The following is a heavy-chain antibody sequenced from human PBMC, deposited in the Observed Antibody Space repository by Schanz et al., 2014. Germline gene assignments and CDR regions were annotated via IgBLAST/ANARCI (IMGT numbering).Heavy chain of an antibody. CDR3: ARDLPRTFLFDY. J-gene: IGHJ4*02. V-gene: IGHV3-23*01. CDR2: ISDSGDTA. CDR1: GFTFTNYA. Sequence: EVQLMESGGGLVQPGGSLRLSCAASGFTFTNYAMSWVRQAPGKGLEWVSLISDSGDTAYYADSVKGRFTISRDNAKNSLYLQMDSLRAEDTAVYYCARDLPRTFLFDYWGQGTLVTVSS.